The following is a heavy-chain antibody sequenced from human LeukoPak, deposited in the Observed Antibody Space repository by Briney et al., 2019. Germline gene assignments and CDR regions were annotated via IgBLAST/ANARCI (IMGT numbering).Heavy chain of an antibody. CDR2: TYYRSKWYN. CDR3: ARDSGPTVTTYYYYGMDV. D-gene: IGHD4-17*01. J-gene: IGHJ6*02. CDR1: GDSVSSNSAA. Sequence: SQTLSLTCAISGDSVSSNSAAWNWIRQSPSRGLEWLGRTYYRSKWYNDYAVSVKGRITINPDTSKNQFSLQLNSVTPEDTAVYYCARDSGPTVTTYYYYGMDVWGQGTTVTVSS. V-gene: IGHV6-1*01.